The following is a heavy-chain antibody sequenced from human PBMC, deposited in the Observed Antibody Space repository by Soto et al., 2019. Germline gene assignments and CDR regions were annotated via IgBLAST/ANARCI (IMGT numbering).Heavy chain of an antibody. CDR3: ARCLAVAGGWFDP. CDR2: ISGYNGNT. J-gene: IGHJ5*02. Sequence: ASVKVSCKSSGYTFSSYVLSWVRQAPGQGLEWMGWISGYNGNTNYGQKFQGRVTMTADISTRTSYMELTTLTSDDTAVYYCARCLAVAGGWFDPWGQGTLVNVS. D-gene: IGHD6-19*01. CDR1: GYTFSSYV. V-gene: IGHV1-18*04.